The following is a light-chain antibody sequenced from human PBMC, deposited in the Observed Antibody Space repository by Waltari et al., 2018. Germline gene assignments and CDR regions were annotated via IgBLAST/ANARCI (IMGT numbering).Light chain of an antibody. V-gene: IGKV1-39*01. CDR2: AAS. CDR3: QQTYSSPYT. J-gene: IGKJ2*01. CDR1: QDIGRY. Sequence: DIQMTQSPSALSASVGDRVTITCRASQDIGRYLHWYQQQSGKAPKLLIHAASRLQSGVSSRFSGFESGTDFTLIINSLQPEDFATYYCQQTYSSPYTFGPGTKLEIK.